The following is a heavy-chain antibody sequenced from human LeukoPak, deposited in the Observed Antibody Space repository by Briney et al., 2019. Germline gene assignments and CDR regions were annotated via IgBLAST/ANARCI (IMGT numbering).Heavy chain of an antibody. J-gene: IGHJ4*02. CDR3: AKDGDDYDSSGFYLYYFDC. V-gene: IGHV3-23*01. CDR1: GFTFSTYA. CDR2: ISGSGGRT. D-gene: IGHD3-22*01. Sequence: GGSLRLSCAASGFTFSTYAMSWVRQAPGKGLEWVSGISGSGGRTHYADSVKGRFSISRDNSKDTLYLQMNSLRAEDTAVYYCAKDGDDYDSSGFYLYYFDCWGQGTPVTVSS.